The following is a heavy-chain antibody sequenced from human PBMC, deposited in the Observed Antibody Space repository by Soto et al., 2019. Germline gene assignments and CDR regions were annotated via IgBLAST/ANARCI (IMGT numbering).Heavy chain of an antibody. CDR3: ARDSFPGDGSPRWFAP. CDR2: ISSSSSYI. J-gene: IGHJ5*02. D-gene: IGHD2-15*01. CDR1: GFTFSSYS. V-gene: IGHV3-21*01. Sequence: GGSLRLSCAASGFTFSSYSMNWVRQAPGKGLEWVSSISSSSSYIYYADSVKGRFTISRDSAKNSLYLQMNSLRAEDTAVYYCARDSFPGDGSPRWFAPWGQGTLVTVSS.